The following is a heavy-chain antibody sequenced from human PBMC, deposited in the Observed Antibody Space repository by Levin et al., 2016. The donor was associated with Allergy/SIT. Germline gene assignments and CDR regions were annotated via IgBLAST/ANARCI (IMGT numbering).Heavy chain of an antibody. CDR3: ARGPRNKGLDY. V-gene: IGHV4-39*01. CDR1: GGSISSSSYY. J-gene: IGHJ4*02. CDR2: IYYSGST. D-gene: IGHD1/OR15-1a*01. Sequence: SETLSLTCTVSGGSISSSSYYWGWIRQPPGKGLEWIGSIYYSGSTYYNPSLKSRVTISVDTSKNQFSLKLSSVTAADTAVYYCARGPRNKGLDYWGQGTLVTVSS.